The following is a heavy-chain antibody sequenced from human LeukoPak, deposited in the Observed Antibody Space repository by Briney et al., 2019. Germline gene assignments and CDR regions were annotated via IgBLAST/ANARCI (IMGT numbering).Heavy chain of an antibody. V-gene: IGHV3-9*01. CDR1: GFTFDDYA. Sequence: GGSLRLSCSASGFTFDDYAMHWVRQAPGKGLEWVSGISWNSGSIGYADSVKGRFTISRDNSKNTLYLQMNSLRAEDTAVYYCARRAGAYSHPYDYWGQGTLVTVSS. J-gene: IGHJ4*02. CDR3: ARRAGAYSHPYDY. D-gene: IGHD4/OR15-4a*01. CDR2: ISWNSGSI.